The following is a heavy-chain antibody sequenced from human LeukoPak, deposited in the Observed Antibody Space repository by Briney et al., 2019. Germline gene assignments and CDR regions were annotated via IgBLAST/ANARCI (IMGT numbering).Heavy chain of an antibody. V-gene: IGHV1-2*02. D-gene: IGHD2-2*01. CDR3: ARPRYCSSTSCSNAFDI. CDR1: GYTFTGYY. J-gene: IGHJ3*02. CDR2: INPNSGGT. Sequence: ASVKVSCKASGYTFTGYYMHWVRQAPGQGLEWMGWINPNSGGTSYAQKFQGRVTMTRDTSISTAYMELSRLRSDDTAVYYCARPRYCSSTSCSNAFDIWGQGTMVTVSS.